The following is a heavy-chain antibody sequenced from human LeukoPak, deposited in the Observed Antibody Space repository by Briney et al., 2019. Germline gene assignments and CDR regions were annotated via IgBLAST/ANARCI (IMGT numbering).Heavy chain of an antibody. Sequence: GGSLRLSCEASGFTFSTFAMIWVRQPPGKGLEWVSSIFPSGGEIHYADSVRGRFTISRDNSKSTLSLQMNSLRAEDTAIYYCATYSQVLLLFESWGRGTVVIVS. J-gene: IGHJ4*02. V-gene: IGHV3-23*01. CDR2: IFPSGGEI. CDR1: GFTFSTFA. CDR3: ATYSQVLLLFES. D-gene: IGHD5-18*01.